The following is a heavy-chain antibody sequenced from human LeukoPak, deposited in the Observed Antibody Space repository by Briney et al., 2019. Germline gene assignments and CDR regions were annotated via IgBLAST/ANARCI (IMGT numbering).Heavy chain of an antibody. CDR1: EFSVSSNY. CDR2: MYKDGRG. J-gene: IGHJ4*02. D-gene: IGHD6-13*01. Sequence: GGSLRLSCAASEFSVSSNYMSWVRQAPGKGLEWVSVMYKDGRGYHADSVKGRFTISRDNSKNTLYLQMNSLRAEDTAVYYCAKDSPAAAAGIFDYWGQGTLVTVSS. CDR3: AKDSPAAAAGIFDY. V-gene: IGHV3-66*01.